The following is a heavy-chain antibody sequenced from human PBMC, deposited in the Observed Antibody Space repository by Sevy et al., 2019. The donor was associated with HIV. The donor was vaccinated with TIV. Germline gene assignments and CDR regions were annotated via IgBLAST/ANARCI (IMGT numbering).Heavy chain of an antibody. V-gene: IGHV3-23*01. CDR1: GFTFSKYS. D-gene: IGHD2-8*01. Sequence: GGSLRLSCAASGFTFSKYSMSWVRQPPGKGLGWVSTLSFGCGEINYADSVKGRFTISRDNSKSSVYLQMNNQRPEDTAVYYCAREGCTKPHDYWGQGTLVTVSS. J-gene: IGHJ4*02. CDR2: LSFGCGEI. CDR3: AREGCTKPHDY.